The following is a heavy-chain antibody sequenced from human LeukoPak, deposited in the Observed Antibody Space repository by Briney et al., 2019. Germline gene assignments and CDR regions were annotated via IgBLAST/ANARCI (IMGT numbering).Heavy chain of an antibody. V-gene: IGHV1-2*02. J-gene: IGHJ4*02. CDR1: GYTFTGYY. CDR3: ARDGSWSSIRYSDY. Sequence: GASVKVSCKASGYTFTGYYIHWVRQAPGQGLEWMGWINPNSGDTKYEQRFQGRVTMTRDTSISTAYMELTRLRSDDAAVYFCARDGSWSSIRYSDYWGQGTLVTVSS. CDR2: INPNSGDT. D-gene: IGHD2-2*01.